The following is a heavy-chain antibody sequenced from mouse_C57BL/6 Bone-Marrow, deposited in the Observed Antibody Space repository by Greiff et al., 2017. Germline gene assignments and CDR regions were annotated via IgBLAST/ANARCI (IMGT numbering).Heavy chain of an antibody. CDR2: IYPGDGDT. D-gene: IGHD1-1*01. CDR1: GYAFSSSW. J-gene: IGHJ2*01. CDR3: ARRGVVGYFDY. V-gene: IGHV1-82*01. Sequence: VQVVESGPELVKPGASVKISCKASGYAFSSSWMNWVKQRPGKGLEWIGRIYPGDGDTNYNGKFKGKATLTADKSSSTAYMQLSSLTSEDSAVYCCARRGVVGYFDYWGQGTTLTVSS.